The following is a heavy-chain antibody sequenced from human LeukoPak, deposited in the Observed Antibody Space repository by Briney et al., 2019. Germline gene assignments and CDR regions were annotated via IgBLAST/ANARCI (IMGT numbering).Heavy chain of an antibody. CDR2: IYYSGNT. CDR3: ARRGSGSGYNGVSGLDY. J-gene: IGHJ4*02. D-gene: IGHD3-22*01. CDR1: GGSISGGGGYY. V-gene: IGHV4-31*03. Sequence: SETLSLTCTVSGGSISGGGGYYWSWIRQRPGKGLEWIGYIYYSGNTYYSPSLRSRVTISVDTSKNQFSLKLNSVTAADTAVYYCARRGSGSGYNGVSGLDYWGQGTLVTVYS.